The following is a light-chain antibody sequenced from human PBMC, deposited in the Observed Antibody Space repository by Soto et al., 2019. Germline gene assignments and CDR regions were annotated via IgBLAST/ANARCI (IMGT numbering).Light chain of an antibody. V-gene: IGKV3-20*01. Sequence: EIVLTQPTGTLSLSPGERATLSCRASQSVSTNYLAWYQRKPGQAPRLLIYGASSRATDIPDRFSGSGSGTDFNLTITRLKPEDFAGYYCQQYGSSPPTFGQGTKVEIK. CDR3: QQYGSSPPT. J-gene: IGKJ1*01. CDR1: QSVSTNY. CDR2: GAS.